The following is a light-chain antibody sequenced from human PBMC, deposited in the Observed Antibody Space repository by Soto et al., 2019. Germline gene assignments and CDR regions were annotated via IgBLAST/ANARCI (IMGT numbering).Light chain of an antibody. Sequence: VLTQPPLVSSAPGQKVTISCSGSSSNIGGNSVSWYQQLPGTAPKLRIYDDNKRPSGIPDRFSGSKSGTSATLGITGFQTGDEADYYCGSWDSSLSAYVFGTGTKVTVL. J-gene: IGLJ1*01. CDR3: GSWDSSLSAYV. V-gene: IGLV1-51*01. CDR2: DDN. CDR1: SSNIGGNS.